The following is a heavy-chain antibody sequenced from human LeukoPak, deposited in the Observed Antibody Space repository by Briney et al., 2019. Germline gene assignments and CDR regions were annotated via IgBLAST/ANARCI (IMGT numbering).Heavy chain of an antibody. CDR2: IYPGDSDT. J-gene: IGHJ4*02. V-gene: IGHV5-51*01. CDR1: GYSFTSYW. Sequence: PGESLKISCKGSGYSFTSYWIGWVRQMPGKGLEWMGIIYPGDSDTRYSPSFQGQVTISADKSIRTAYLQWSSLKASDTAMYYCARRISSSWYDYYFDYWGQGTLVTVSS. D-gene: IGHD6-13*01. CDR3: ARRISSSWYDYYFDY.